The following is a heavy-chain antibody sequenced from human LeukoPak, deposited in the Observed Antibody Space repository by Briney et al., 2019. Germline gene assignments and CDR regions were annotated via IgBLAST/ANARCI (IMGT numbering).Heavy chain of an antibody. Sequence: TSVKVSCKASGFTFTSSAVQWVRQARGQRLEWIGWIVVSSGNTNYAQKFQERVTITRDMSTSTAYMELSSLRSEDTAVYYCAAVGMIAVAAHDAFDIWGQGTMVTVSS. CDR2: IVVSSGNT. J-gene: IGHJ3*02. V-gene: IGHV1-58*01. CDR1: GFTFTSSA. CDR3: AAVGMIAVAAHDAFDI. D-gene: IGHD6-19*01.